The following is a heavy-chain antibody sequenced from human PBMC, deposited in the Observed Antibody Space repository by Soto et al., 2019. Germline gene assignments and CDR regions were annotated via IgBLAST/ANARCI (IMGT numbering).Heavy chain of an antibody. Sequence: GGSLRLSCAASGFTFSSYSMNWVRQAPGKGLEWVSSISSSSSYIYYADSVKGRFTISRDNAKNSLYLQMNSLRAEDTAVYYCARVGHSAWFGEFHYYYYGMDVWGQGTTVTVSS. CDR2: ISSSSSYI. CDR1: GFTFSSYS. D-gene: IGHD3-10*01. V-gene: IGHV3-21*01. J-gene: IGHJ6*02. CDR3: ARVGHSAWFGEFHYYYYGMDV.